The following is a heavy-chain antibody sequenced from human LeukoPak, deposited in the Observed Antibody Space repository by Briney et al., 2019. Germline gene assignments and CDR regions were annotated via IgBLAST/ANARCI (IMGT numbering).Heavy chain of an antibody. CDR3: ARQRCSGNTCYRVDQLYYMDV. D-gene: IGHD2-15*01. CDR1: GASITNSASY. Sequence: SETLSLTCTVPGASITNSASYWVWTRQPPGRGLEWIATISYSGTSNYNPSLKSRVTISIDTSKSQFSLKLTSVTAADTGVYYCARQRCSGNTCYRVDQLYYMDVWGKGTTVTVSS. J-gene: IGHJ6*03. V-gene: IGHV4-39*01. CDR2: ISYSGTS.